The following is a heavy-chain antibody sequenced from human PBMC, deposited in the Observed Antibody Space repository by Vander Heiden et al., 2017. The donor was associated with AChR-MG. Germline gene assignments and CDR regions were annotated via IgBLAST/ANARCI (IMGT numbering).Heavy chain of an antibody. V-gene: IGHV3-21*01. CDR1: GFTFSSYS. Sequence: EVQLVESGGGLVKPGGSLRLSCAASGFTFSSYSMNWVRQAPGKGLEWVSSISSSSSYIYYADSVKGRFTISRDNAKNSLYLQMNSLGAEDTAVYYCARFDSSGYYKAYWGQGTLVTVSS. D-gene: IGHD3-22*01. CDR2: ISSSSSYI. CDR3: ARFDSSGYYKAY. J-gene: IGHJ4*02.